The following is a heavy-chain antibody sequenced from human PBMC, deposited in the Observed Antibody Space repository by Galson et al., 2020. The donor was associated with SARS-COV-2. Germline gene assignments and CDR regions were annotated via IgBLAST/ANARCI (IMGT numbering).Heavy chain of an antibody. D-gene: IGHD4-4*01. CDR3: ATARGDTTVRKTRFVF. J-gene: IGHJ4*02. Sequence: GGSLRLSCSASGFTFSNFGMTWVRQAPGKGLEWVSSISTSGGSTHYADSVKGRFTISRDNSRNTLYLQMNSLRVEDTALYYCATARGDTTVRKTRFVFWGQGTLVTVSS. V-gene: IGHV3-23*01. CDR1: GFTFSNFG. CDR2: ISTSGGST.